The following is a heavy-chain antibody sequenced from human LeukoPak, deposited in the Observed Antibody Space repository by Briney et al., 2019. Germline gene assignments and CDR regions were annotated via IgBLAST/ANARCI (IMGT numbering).Heavy chain of an antibody. CDR2: IYYSGST. V-gene: IGHV4-61*08. D-gene: IGHD4-17*01. CDR1: GGSISSGGYS. Sequence: SETLSLTCAVSGGSISSGGYSWSWIRQPPGKGLEWIGYIYYSGSTNYNPSLKSRVTISVDTSKNQFSLKLSSVTAADTAVYYCARAGTTVSTRGSFDYWGQGTLVTVSS. J-gene: IGHJ4*02. CDR3: ARAGTTVSTRGSFDY.